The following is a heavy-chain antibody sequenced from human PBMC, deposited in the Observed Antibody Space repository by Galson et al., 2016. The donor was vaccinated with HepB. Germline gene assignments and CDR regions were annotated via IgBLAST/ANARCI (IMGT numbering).Heavy chain of an antibody. D-gene: IGHD3-3*01. CDR1: GFTVRSNY. V-gene: IGHV3-53*01. Sequence: SLRLSCAASGFTVRSNYMTWVRQAPGQGLQWVSVIYSGGYTYYADFVKGRFTISRDESKNTVYLQMNSLRAEDTALYYCARSYYDFWSGLGYWGQGTLVTVSS. CDR2: IYSGGYT. CDR3: ARSYYDFWSGLGY. J-gene: IGHJ4*02.